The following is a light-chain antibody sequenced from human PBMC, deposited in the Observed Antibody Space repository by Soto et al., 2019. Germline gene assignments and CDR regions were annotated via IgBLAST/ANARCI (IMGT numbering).Light chain of an antibody. V-gene: IGKV3-20*01. CDR3: RQYGSSAGYT. Sequence: ELVLTQSPGTLSLSPGERATLSCRASQSVSSSNLGWYQQKSGQAPRLLIYGASSRATGIPDRFSGSGSGTDFTLTISRLEPEDFAVYCCRQYGSSAGYTFGQGTKLEIK. CDR2: GAS. CDR1: QSVSSSN. J-gene: IGKJ2*01.